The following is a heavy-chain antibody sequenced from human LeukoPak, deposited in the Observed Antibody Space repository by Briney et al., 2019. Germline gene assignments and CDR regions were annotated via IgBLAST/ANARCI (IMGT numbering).Heavy chain of an antibody. V-gene: IGHV4-59*01. CDR3: ARYPIDSSGYYLDAFDI. Sequence: PSETLSLTCTVSGGSISSYYWSWIRQPPGKGLEWIGYIYYSGSTNYNPSLKSRVTISVDTSKNQFSLKLSSVTAADTAVYYCARYPIDSSGYYLDAFDIWGQGTMVTVSS. CDR1: GGSISSYY. CDR2: IYYSGST. J-gene: IGHJ3*02. D-gene: IGHD3-22*01.